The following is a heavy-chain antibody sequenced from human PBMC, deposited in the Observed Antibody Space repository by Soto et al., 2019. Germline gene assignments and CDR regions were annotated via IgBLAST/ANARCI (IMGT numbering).Heavy chain of an antibody. Sequence: QVQLVESGGGLVKPGGSLRLSCAASGFTFSDYYMTWIRQAPGKGLEWLAYISGSDGTAYHADSVKGRFTISRDNAKNSLYLQLKWLRAEDTAVYYCARVGDYGDYRPFDIWGQGTMVTVS. D-gene: IGHD4-17*01. CDR2: ISGSDGTA. V-gene: IGHV3-11*01. CDR1: GFTFSDYY. J-gene: IGHJ3*02. CDR3: ARVGDYGDYRPFDI.